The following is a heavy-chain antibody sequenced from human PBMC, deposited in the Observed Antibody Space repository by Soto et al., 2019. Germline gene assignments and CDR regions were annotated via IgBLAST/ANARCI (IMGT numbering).Heavy chain of an antibody. D-gene: IGHD4-17*01. CDR3: ARDEARYGDYALGY. CDR2: IYYSGST. CDR1: GGSISSGYYY. J-gene: IGHJ4*02. V-gene: IGHV4-30-4*08. Sequence: PSETLSLTCTVSGGSISSGYYYWSWIRQPPGKGLEWIGYIYYSGSTYYNPSLKSRVTILVDTSKNQFSLKLSSVTAADTAVDFCARDEARYGDYALGYWGQGTLVTVSS.